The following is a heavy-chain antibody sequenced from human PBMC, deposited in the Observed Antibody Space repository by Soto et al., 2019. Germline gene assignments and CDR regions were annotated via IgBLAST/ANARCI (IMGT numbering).Heavy chain of an antibody. V-gene: IGHV3-23*01. D-gene: IGHD1-1*01. J-gene: IGHJ4*02. CDR3: AKGRGKNWNFDY. CDR1: GFTFSSYA. Sequence: EVQLLESGGGSVQPWGSLRLSCAAPGFTFSSYAMHWVRRPPGKGLEWVSSISGSGGTAYYADSVKGRFPISRDSLVNTLYLQMNSLRAEDTAVYYCAKGRGKNWNFDYWGQGTLVTVSP. CDR2: ISGSGGTA.